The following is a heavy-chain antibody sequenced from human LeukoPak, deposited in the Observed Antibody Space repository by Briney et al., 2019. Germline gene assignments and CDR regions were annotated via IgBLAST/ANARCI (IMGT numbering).Heavy chain of an antibody. CDR2: IYYSGST. V-gene: IGHV4-39*01. CDR3: AVGIAKDAFDI. D-gene: IGHD6-13*01. CDR1: GFTFSSYA. Sequence: GSLRLSCAASGFTFSSYAMSWVRQPPGKGLEWIGSIYYSGSTYYNPSLKSRVTISVDTSKNQFSLKLGSVTAADTAVYYCAVGIAKDAFDIWGQGTMVTVSS. J-gene: IGHJ3*02.